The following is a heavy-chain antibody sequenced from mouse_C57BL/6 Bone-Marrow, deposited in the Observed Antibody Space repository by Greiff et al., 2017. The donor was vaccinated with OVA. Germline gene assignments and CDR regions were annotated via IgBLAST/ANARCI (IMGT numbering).Heavy chain of an antibody. CDR1: GFTFSDYY. CDR2: ISNGGGST. Sequence: EVKVVESGGGLVQPGGSLKLSCAASGFTFSDYYMYWVRQTPEKRLEWVAYISNGGGSTYYPDTVKGRFTISRDNAKNTLYLQMSRLKSEDTAMYYCARQIYGSSHLDYWGQGTTLTVSS. V-gene: IGHV5-12*01. CDR3: ARQIYGSSHLDY. D-gene: IGHD1-1*01. J-gene: IGHJ2*01.